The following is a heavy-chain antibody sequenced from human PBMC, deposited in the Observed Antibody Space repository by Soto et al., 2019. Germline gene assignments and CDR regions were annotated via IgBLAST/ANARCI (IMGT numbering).Heavy chain of an antibody. V-gene: IGHV4-34*01. Sequence: SETLSLTCAVYGGSFKGYSWTWIRQPPGKGLEWIGEINHSGSTKYNPSLKRRVTISVDTSRNQFSLKLSSVTAADTAVYFCARPPYAFGFDIWGQGTVVTVS. CDR1: GGSFKGYS. J-gene: IGHJ3*02. D-gene: IGHD3-16*01. CDR3: ARPPYAFGFDI. CDR2: INHSGST.